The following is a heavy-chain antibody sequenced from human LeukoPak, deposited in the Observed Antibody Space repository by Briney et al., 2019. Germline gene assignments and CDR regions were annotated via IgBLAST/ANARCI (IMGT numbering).Heavy chain of an antibody. CDR1: GYTFSSYW. V-gene: IGHV5-51*03. J-gene: IGHJ4*02. Sequence: GESLRFSWGGPGYTFSSYWIGWVRQMPGEGREWMGIIYPGDSDTRYSPSFQGQVTISADKSISNAYLQWSSLKASDTAMYYCARRRTSGSNIDYWGQGTLVTVSS. CDR2: IYPGDSDT. CDR3: ARRRTSGSNIDY.